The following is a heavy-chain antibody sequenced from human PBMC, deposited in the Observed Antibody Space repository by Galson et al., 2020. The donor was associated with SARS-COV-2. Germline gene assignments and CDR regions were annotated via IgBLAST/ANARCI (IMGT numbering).Heavy chain of an antibody. D-gene: IGHD3-9*01. Sequence: SETLSLTCAVYGGSFNGYCWSWNRQPPGKGLEWIGEINHSGTTNYNPSLKSRITMSVDMSKNQFSLRLSSVTAADTAVYYCARAPDVDILTGDYADGFDFWGQGTMVTVSS. J-gene: IGHJ3*01. CDR2: INHSGTT. CDR1: GGSFNGYC. CDR3: ARAPDVDILTGDYADGFDF. V-gene: IGHV4-34*01.